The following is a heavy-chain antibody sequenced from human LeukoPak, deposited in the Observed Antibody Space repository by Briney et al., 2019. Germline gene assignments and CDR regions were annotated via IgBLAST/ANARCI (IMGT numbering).Heavy chain of an antibody. D-gene: IGHD4-17*01. CDR3: AKDPAEYGDYVGALDI. CDR1: EFSFSIYG. J-gene: IGHJ3*02. Sequence: PGRSLRLSCVASEFSFSIYGMHWVRQAPGKGLEWVAVIWYDGSNRYYADFVKGRFIISRDNSKNTLYLQMNSLRAEDTAVYYCAKDPAEYGDYVGALDIWGQGTMVTVSS. CDR2: IWYDGSNR. V-gene: IGHV3-33*06.